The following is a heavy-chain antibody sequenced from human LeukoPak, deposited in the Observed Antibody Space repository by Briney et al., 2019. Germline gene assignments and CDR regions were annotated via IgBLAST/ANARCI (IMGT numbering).Heavy chain of an antibody. D-gene: IGHD2-2*01. Sequence: PSETLSLTCAVYGGAFSGYYWSWIRQPPGKGLEWIGEINHSGSTNYNPSLKSRVTISVDTSKSQFSLELSSVTAADTAVYYCARVVPAAYDYWGQGTLVTVSS. CDR1: GGAFSGYY. J-gene: IGHJ4*02. V-gene: IGHV4-34*01. CDR2: INHSGST. CDR3: ARVVPAAYDY.